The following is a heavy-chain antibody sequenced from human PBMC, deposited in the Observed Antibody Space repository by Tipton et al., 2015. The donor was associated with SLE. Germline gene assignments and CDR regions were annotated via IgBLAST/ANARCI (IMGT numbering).Heavy chain of an antibody. CDR1: GFTFSSYG. CDR2: IWYDGSNK. CDR3: AKGGASVVDGMDV. J-gene: IGHJ6*02. Sequence: SLRLSCAASGFTFSSYGMHWVRQAPGKGLEWVAVIWYDGSNKYYTDSVKGRFTISRDNTKNSLYLQMSSLRPEDTAFYFCAKGGASVVDGMDVWGQGTTVTVSS. V-gene: IGHV3-33*03.